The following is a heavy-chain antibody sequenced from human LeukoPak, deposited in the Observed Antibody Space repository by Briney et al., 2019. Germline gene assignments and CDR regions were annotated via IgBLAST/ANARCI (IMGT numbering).Heavy chain of an antibody. D-gene: IGHD6-6*01. CDR1: GFTFSSYG. CDR2: IRYDGSNK. Sequence: GGSLRLSCAASGFTFSSYGMHWVRQAPGKGLEWVAFIRYDGSNKYYADSVKGRFTISRDNSKNTLYLQMNSLRAEDTAVYYCAKDIIAARPHFDYWGQGTLVTVSS. J-gene: IGHJ4*02. CDR3: AKDIIAARPHFDY. V-gene: IGHV3-30*02.